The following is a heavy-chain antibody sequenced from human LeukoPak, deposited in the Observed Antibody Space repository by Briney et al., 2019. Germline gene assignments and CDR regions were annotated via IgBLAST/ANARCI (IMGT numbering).Heavy chain of an antibody. CDR2: IYYSVNT. CDR1: GGSISSGGYS. V-gene: IGHV4-30-4*07. Sequence: SETLSLTCAVSGGSISSGGYSWSWIRQPPGKGLEWIGYIYYSVNTYYSPSLKSRVTISVDTSKNQFSLKLSSVTAADTAVYYCARLPRRDYGSGSYYNGYYYYMDVWGKGTTVTVSS. D-gene: IGHD3-10*01. CDR3: ARLPRRDYGSGSYYNGYYYYMDV. J-gene: IGHJ6*03.